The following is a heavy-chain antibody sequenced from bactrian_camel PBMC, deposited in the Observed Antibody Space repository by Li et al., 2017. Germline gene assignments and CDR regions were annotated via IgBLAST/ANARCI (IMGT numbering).Heavy chain of an antibody. CDR1: GTTSSSNC. J-gene: IGHJ4*01. D-gene: IGHD4*01. V-gene: IGHV3S40*01. CDR2: IFSGGHNT. CDR3: AASRLGSTINWRHERRWGY. Sequence: VQLVESGGGLAQPGGSLRISCAVSGTTSSSNCMGWFRQAPGKEREGIAAIFSGGHNTFYADSVKGRFTISQDGADNTVYLQMNDLKPEDTAMYYCAASRLGSTINWRHERRWGYWGQGTQVTVS.